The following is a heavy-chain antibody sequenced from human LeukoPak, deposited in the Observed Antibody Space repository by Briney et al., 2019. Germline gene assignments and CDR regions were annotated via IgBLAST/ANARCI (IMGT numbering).Heavy chain of an antibody. D-gene: IGHD1-26*01. CDR1: GFTFSGSA. Sequence: PGGSLRLSCAASGFTFSGSAMHWVRQASGKGLEWVGRIRSKANSYATAYAASVKGRFTISRDDSKNTAYLQMNSLKTEDTAVYYCTRGLLYSGGYDYWGQGTLVTVSS. J-gene: IGHJ4*02. CDR3: TRGLLYSGGYDY. CDR2: IRSKANSYAT. V-gene: IGHV3-73*01.